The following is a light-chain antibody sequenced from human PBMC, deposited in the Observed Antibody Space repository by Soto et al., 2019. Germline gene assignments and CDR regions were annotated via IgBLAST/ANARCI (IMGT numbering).Light chain of an antibody. CDR3: QHYNNWPPFT. Sequence: EIVMTQSPATLSVSPGERATLSCRASQSVSSNLAWYQQKPGQAPRLLIFSASTRATGIAARFNGSGSGTEFTLTISSLQSEDFAVYYCQHYNNWPPFTFGPGTKVDIK. CDR1: QSVSSN. J-gene: IGKJ3*01. V-gene: IGKV3-15*01. CDR2: SAS.